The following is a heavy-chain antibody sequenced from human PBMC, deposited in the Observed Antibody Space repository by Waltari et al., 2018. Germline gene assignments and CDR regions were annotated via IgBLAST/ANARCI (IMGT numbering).Heavy chain of an antibody. CDR1: GGSFSGYY. V-gene: IGHV4-34*01. Sequence: QVQLQQWGAGLLKPSETLSLPCAVYGGSFSGYYWSWIRQPPGKGLEWIGEINHSGSTNYNPSLKSRVTISVDTSKNQFSLKLSSVTAADTAVYYCARTLTGTRAFDIWGQGTMVTVSS. CDR3: ARTLTGTRAFDI. D-gene: IGHD1-7*01. CDR2: INHSGST. J-gene: IGHJ3*02.